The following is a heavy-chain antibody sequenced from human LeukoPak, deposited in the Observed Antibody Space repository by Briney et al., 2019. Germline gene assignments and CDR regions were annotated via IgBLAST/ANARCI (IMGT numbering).Heavy chain of an antibody. Sequence: GGSLRLSCAASGFTFSSYGMHWVRQAPGKGLEWVAFIRYDGSNKYYADSVKGRFTISRDNSKNTLYLQMNSLRAEDTAVYYCAKDLTVDYYYMDVWGKGTTVTVSS. V-gene: IGHV3-30*02. CDR2: IRYDGSNK. CDR1: GFTFSSYG. D-gene: IGHD4-11*01. CDR3: AKDLTVDYYYMDV. J-gene: IGHJ6*03.